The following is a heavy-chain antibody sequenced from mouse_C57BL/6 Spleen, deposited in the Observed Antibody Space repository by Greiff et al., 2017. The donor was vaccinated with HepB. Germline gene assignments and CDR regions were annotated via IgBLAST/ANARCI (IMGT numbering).Heavy chain of an antibody. CDR3: ARREGTSDAMEY. CDR2: IYWDDDK. D-gene: IGHD3-3*01. CDR1: GFSLSTSGMG. Sequence: QVTLKESGPGILQSSQTLSLTCSFSGFSLSTSGMGVSWIRQPSGKGLEWLAHIYWDDDKRYNPSLKSRLTISKETSRHHVFLKITSVNTADTATCYSARREGTSDAMEYWGQGTSVTVSS. J-gene: IGHJ4*01. V-gene: IGHV8-12*01.